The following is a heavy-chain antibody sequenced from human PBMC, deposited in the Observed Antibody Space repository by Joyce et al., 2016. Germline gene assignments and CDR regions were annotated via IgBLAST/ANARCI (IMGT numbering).Heavy chain of an antibody. Sequence: QVQLQESGPGLVKPSGTLSLTCAVSGGSISSINWWSWVRQPPGKGLEWIGEIYRSASTSSSPSLNSRVTISVDKSKNLFSLKLSSVTAADTAVYYCARARYTGPDRERYLDYWGQGTLVTVSS. J-gene: IGHJ4*02. CDR2: IYRSAST. CDR3: ARARYTGPDRERYLDY. D-gene: IGHD1-14*01. V-gene: IGHV4-4*02. CDR1: GGSISSINW.